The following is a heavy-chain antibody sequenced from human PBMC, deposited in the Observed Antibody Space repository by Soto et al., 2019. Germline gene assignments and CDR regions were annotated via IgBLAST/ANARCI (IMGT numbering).Heavy chain of an antibody. CDR1: GGSISNSGYY. D-gene: IGHD2-21*02. J-gene: IGHJ5*02. Sequence: QVQLQESGPGLVKPSQTLSLTCTVSGGSISNSGYYWSWIRQHPGKGLEWIGYIYYNVNTYYNPSLKSRVTISVDTSENQFSLKLSSVTAADTAVYYCARGHIVVVAASTWFDPWGQGTLVTVSS. CDR3: ARGHIVVVAASTWFDP. V-gene: IGHV4-31*03. CDR2: IYYNVNT.